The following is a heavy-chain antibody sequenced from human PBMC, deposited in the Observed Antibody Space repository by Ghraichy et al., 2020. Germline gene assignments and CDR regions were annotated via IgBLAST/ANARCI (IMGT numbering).Heavy chain of an antibody. CDR3: ARDFRYGLDV. CDR1: GFTFSNYW. CDR2: INMDGTSA. J-gene: IGHJ6*02. Sequence: LSLTCAVSGFTFSNYWMHWVRQAPGKGLVWVSRINMDGTSATYADSVKGRFTISKDHANNMLYLQMNSLRGEDTAVYYCARDFRYGLDVWGQGTTVTVSS. V-gene: IGHV3-74*01.